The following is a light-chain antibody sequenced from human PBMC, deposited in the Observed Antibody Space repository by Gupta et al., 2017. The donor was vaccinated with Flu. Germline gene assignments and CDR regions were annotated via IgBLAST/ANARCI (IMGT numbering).Light chain of an antibody. CDR1: QSVSSY. J-gene: IGKJ2*01. CDR2: DAS. CDR3: QQRSNWPRMYT. Sequence: TLSLSPGERATLSGRASQSVSSYLAWYQQKPGQAPRLLIYDASNRATGIPARFSGSGSGTDFTLTISSLEPEDFAVYYCQQRSNWPRMYTFGQGTKLEIK. V-gene: IGKV3-11*01.